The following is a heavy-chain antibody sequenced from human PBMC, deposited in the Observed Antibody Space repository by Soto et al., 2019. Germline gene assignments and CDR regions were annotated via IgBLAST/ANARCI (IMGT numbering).Heavy chain of an antibody. CDR1: GGTFSSYA. CDR2: IIPIFGTA. CDR3: ARPRDPLRVTDAFDI. V-gene: IGHV1-69*13. J-gene: IGHJ3*02. Sequence: ASVKVSCKASGGTFSSYAISWVRQAPGQGLEWMGGIIPIFGTANYAQKFQGRVTITADESTSTAYLQWSSLKASDTAMYYCARPRDPLRVTDAFDIWGQGTMVTVSS. D-gene: IGHD5-18*01.